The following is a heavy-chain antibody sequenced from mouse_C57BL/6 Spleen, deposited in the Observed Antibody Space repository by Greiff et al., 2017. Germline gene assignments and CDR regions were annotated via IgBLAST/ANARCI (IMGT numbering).Heavy chain of an antibody. Sequence: QVQLQQSGPELVKPGASVKISCKASGYAFSSSWMNWVKQRPGKGLEWIGRIYPGDGDTNYNGKFKGKATLTADKSSSTAYMQLSSLTSEDSAVYFCESEYDYDSSSYYAMDYWGQGTSVTVSS. CDR3: ESEYDYDSSSYYAMDY. CDR2: IYPGDGDT. V-gene: IGHV1-82*01. D-gene: IGHD1-1*01. J-gene: IGHJ4*01. CDR1: GYAFSSSW.